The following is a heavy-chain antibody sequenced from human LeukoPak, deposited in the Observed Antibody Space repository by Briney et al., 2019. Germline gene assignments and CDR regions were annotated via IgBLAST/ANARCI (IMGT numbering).Heavy chain of an antibody. D-gene: IGHD5-18*01. CDR1: GSAFNVYA. Sequence: PGGSLRLSCVTSGSAFNVYAMHWVRHSPGKGLEGVALLSYDGTNKYYADFVKGRFTISRDNSKNTVFLQMNSLRPQDTAIYYCAKGGPLGDTNRFDHWGQGTLVTVSS. V-gene: IGHV3-30*04. J-gene: IGHJ4*02. CDR3: AKGGPLGDTNRFDH. CDR2: LSYDGTNK.